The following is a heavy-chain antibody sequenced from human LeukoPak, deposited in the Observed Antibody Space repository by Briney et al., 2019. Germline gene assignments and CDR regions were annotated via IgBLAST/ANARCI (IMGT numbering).Heavy chain of an antibody. J-gene: IGHJ4*02. D-gene: IGHD6-13*01. CDR2: IYTSGST. CDR1: GGSISSYY. CDR3: ARDSLAIAAAGSGFDY. V-gene: IGHV4-4*07. Sequence: PETLSLTCTVSGGSISSYYWSWIRQPAGKGLEWIGRIYTSGSTNYNPSLKSRVTMSVDTSKNQFSLKLSSVTAADTAVYYCARDSLAIAAAGSGFDYWGRGTLVTVSS.